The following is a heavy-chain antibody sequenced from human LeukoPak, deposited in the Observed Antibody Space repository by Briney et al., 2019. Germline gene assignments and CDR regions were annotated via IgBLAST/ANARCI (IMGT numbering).Heavy chain of an antibody. CDR3: AREIIGVASFLDY. Sequence: GRFTISRDNARSSVYQQMDSLRAEDTAVYFCAREIIGVASFLDYWGQGTLVTVSS. V-gene: IGHV3-48*03. D-gene: IGHD2-15*01. J-gene: IGHJ4*02.